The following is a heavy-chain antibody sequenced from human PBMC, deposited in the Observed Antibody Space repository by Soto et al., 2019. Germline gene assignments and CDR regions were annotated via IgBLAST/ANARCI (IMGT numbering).Heavy chain of an antibody. J-gene: IGHJ6*02. V-gene: IGHV1-69*01. CDR1: GGTFSSYA. CDR3: ARASGSYEDYYYYGMDV. CDR2: IIPIFGTA. D-gene: IGHD1-26*01. Sequence: QVQLVQSGAEVKKPGSSVKVSCTASGGTFSSYAISWVRQAPGQGLEWMGGIIPIFGTANYAQKFQGRVTITADESTSTAYMELSSLRSEDTAVYYCARASGSYEDYYYYGMDVWGQGTTVTVSS.